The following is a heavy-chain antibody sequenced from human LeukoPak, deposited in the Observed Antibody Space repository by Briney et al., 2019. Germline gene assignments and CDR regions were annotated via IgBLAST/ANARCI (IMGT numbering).Heavy chain of an antibody. CDR2: INPNSGGT. J-gene: IGHJ4*02. V-gene: IGHV1-2*06. CDR3: AQGALSTVKGGYFDY. CDR1: GYTFTGYY. Sequence: ASVKVSCKASGYTFTGYYMHWVRQAPGQGLEWMGRINPNSGGTNYAQKFQGRVTMTRDTSISTAYMELSRLRSDDTAVYYCAQGALSTVKGGYFDYWGQGTLVTVSS. D-gene: IGHD4-11*01.